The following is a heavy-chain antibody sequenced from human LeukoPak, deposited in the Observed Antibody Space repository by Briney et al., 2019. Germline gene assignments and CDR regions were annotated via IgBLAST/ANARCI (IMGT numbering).Heavy chain of an antibody. CDR1: GFTFSSYG. V-gene: IGHV3-30*02. Sequence: QPGGSLRLSCAASGFTFSSYGMHWVRQAPGKGLEWVAFIQYDGSNKYYADSVKGRFTISRDNSKNTLYLQMNSLRAEDTAVYYCARDSSGTTFDYWGQGTLVTVSS. CDR2: IQYDGSNK. J-gene: IGHJ4*02. D-gene: IGHD1-7*01. CDR3: ARDSSGTTFDY.